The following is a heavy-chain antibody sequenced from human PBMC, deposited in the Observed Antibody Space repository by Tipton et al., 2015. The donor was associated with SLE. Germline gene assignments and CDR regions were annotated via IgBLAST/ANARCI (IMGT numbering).Heavy chain of an antibody. D-gene: IGHD3-10*01. Sequence: TLSLTCTVSGGSISSGGYYWSWIRQHPGKGLEWIGYIYYSGSTYYNPSLKSRVTISVDTSKNQFSLKLSSVTAADTAVYYCARESITMVRGADYWGQGTLVTVSS. CDR2: IYYSGST. V-gene: IGHV4-31*03. CDR1: GGSISSGGYY. J-gene: IGHJ4*02. CDR3: ARESITMVRGADY.